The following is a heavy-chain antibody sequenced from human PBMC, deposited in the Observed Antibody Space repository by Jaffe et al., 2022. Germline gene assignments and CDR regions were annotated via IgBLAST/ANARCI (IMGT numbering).Heavy chain of an antibody. V-gene: IGHV3-74*01. Sequence: EVQLVESGGGLVQPGGSLRLSCAASGFTFSSYWMHWVRQAPGKGLVWVSRINSDGSSTSYADSVKGRFTISRDNAKNTLYLQMNSLRAEDTAVYYCARVTVSYYDYIWGSYRNFDYWGQGTLVTVSS. CDR1: GFTFSSYW. J-gene: IGHJ4*02. CDR3: ARVTVSYYDYIWGSYRNFDY. CDR2: INSDGSST. D-gene: IGHD3-16*02.